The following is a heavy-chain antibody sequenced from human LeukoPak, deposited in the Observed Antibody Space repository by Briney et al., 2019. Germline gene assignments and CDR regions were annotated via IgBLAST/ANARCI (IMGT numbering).Heavy chain of an antibody. CDR1: GYTFTSYD. CDR2: ISAYYGNT. CDR3: ARDPNAMVTSLFDY. V-gene: IGHV1-18*01. Sequence: ASVKVSCKASGYTFTSYDINWVRQATGQGLEWMGWISAYYGNTTYAQKFQGRVTMTTDTSTSTAYMELRSLRSDDTAVYYCARDPNAMVTSLFDYWGQGTLVTVSS. D-gene: IGHD5-18*01. J-gene: IGHJ4*02.